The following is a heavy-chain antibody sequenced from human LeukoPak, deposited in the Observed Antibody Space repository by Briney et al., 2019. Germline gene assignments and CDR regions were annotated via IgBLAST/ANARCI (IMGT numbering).Heavy chain of an antibody. V-gene: IGHV4-31*03. CDR2: IYYSGST. D-gene: IGHD3-3*01. Sequence: SETLSLTCTVSGGSISSGGYYWSWIRQHPGRGLEWIGYIYYSGSTYYNPSLKSRVTISVDTSKNQFSLKLSSVTAADTAVYYCARANYDFWSGSYGMDVWGQGTLVTVSS. CDR1: GGSISSGGYY. CDR3: ARANYDFWSGSYGMDV. J-gene: IGHJ6*02.